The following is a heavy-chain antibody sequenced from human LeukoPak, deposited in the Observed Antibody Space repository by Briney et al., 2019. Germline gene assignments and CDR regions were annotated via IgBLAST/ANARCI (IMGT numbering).Heavy chain of an antibody. CDR1: GFTFSTFA. Sequence: PGGSLRLSCEASGFTFSTFAMIWVRQPPGKGLEWVSSIFPSGGEIHYADSVRGRFTISRDNSKSTLSLQMNSLRAEDTAIYYCATYRRVLLSFESWGQGTLVTVSS. D-gene: IGHD2/OR15-2a*01. CDR3: ATYRRVLLSFES. J-gene: IGHJ4*02. CDR2: IFPSGGEI. V-gene: IGHV3-23*01.